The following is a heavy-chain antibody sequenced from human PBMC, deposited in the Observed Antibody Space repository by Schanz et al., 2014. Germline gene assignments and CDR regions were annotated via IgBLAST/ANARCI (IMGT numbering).Heavy chain of an antibody. CDR1: GYTFTSYG. J-gene: IGHJ4*02. V-gene: IGHV1-18*01. Sequence: QVQLVQSGAEVKKPGASVKVSCKASGYTFTSYGISWVRQAPGQGLEWMGWITPYNAKTNYAQKRQGRATTTADASTSTSYMDLRRLRSDDTAVYYCARDQSPYANSSYVRYFDYWGQGSLVTVSS. CDR3: ARDQSPYANSSYVRYFDY. D-gene: IGHD3-10*02. CDR2: ITPYNAKT.